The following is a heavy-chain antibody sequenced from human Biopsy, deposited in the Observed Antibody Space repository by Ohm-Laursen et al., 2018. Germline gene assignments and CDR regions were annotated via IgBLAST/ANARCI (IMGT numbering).Heavy chain of an antibody. Sequence: SLRLSCAASGFSFSDNYMDWVRQAPGKGLEWVALISYDGSSEEYADSVEGRFTISRDNFKNTVYLEMNSLRPEDTAVYYCARDLGNLRGVMFYLDSWGQGTLVSVSS. D-gene: IGHD3-16*01. J-gene: IGHJ4*02. CDR2: ISYDGSSE. CDR1: GFSFSDNY. CDR3: ARDLGNLRGVMFYLDS. V-gene: IGHV3-30*03.